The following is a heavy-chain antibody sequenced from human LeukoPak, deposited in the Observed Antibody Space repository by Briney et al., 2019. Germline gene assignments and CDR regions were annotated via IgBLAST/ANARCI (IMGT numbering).Heavy chain of an antibody. CDR1: GYSFTSYW. CDR3: ARQNWDLALDY. CDR2: IYPGDSDT. D-gene: IGHD7-27*01. J-gene: IGHJ4*02. V-gene: IGHV5-51*01. Sequence: GESLKISYKGSGYSFTSYWIGWVRQMPGKGLEWMGIIYPGDSDTRYSPSFQGQVTISADKSISTAYLQWSSLKASDTAMYYCARQNWDLALDYWAREPWSPSPQ.